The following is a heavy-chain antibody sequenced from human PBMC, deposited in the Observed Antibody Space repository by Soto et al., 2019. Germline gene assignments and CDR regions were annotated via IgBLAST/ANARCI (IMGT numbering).Heavy chain of an antibody. V-gene: IGHV3-30*18. J-gene: IGHJ4*02. Sequence: GGSLRLSCAASGFTFSSYGMHWVRQAPGKGLEWVAVISYDGSNKYYADSVKGRFTISRDNSKNTLYLQMNSLRAEDTAVYYCAKDHDYYDSSGYFPDYWGQGTLVTVSS. CDR1: GFTFSSYG. CDR2: ISYDGSNK. D-gene: IGHD3-22*01. CDR3: AKDHDYYDSSGYFPDY.